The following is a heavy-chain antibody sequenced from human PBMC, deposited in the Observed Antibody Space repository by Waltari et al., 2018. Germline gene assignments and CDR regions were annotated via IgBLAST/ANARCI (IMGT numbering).Heavy chain of an antibody. V-gene: IGHV3-30-3*01. Sequence: QVQLMESGGGVVQPGRSLRLSCAASGFTFSSYSMPWVRRAPGKGLEWGAVISYDGSNKYYQDSVKGRFTISRDNSKNTLYLQMNSLRAEDTAVYYCARESSSWGYYFDYWGQGTLVTVSS. D-gene: IGHD6-13*01. CDR1: GFTFSSYS. CDR3: ARESSSWGYYFDY. CDR2: ISYDGSNK. J-gene: IGHJ4*02.